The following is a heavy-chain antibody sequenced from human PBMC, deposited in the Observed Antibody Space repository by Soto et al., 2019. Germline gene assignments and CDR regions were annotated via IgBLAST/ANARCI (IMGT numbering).Heavy chain of an antibody. J-gene: IGHJ4*02. D-gene: IGHD2-15*01. V-gene: IGHV4-39*01. CDR2: IYYSGST. Sequence: QLQLQESGPGLVKPSETLSLTCTVSGGSISSSSYYWGWIRQPPGKGLEWIGSIYYSGSTYYNPALQSRVTISVDTSKNQFSLKLSSVTAADTAVYYCARASRYCSGGSCHYFDYWGQGTLVTVSS. CDR3: ARASRYCSGGSCHYFDY. CDR1: GGSISSSSYY.